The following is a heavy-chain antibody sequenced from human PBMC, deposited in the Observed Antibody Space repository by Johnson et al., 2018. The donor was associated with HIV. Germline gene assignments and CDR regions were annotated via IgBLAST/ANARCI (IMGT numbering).Heavy chain of an antibody. CDR2: ISYDGSNK. J-gene: IGHJ3*02. V-gene: IGHV3-30*03. CDR3: ARAERSSSGVDAFDI. CDR1: GFIFSDSW. Sequence: QMQLVESGGGLVQPGGSLRLSCAASGFIFSDSWMHWVRQAPGKGLEWVAVISYDGSNKYYADSVKGRFTISRDNSKNTLYLQMNSLRAEDTAVYYCARAERSSSGVDAFDIWGQGTMVTVSS. D-gene: IGHD6-6*01.